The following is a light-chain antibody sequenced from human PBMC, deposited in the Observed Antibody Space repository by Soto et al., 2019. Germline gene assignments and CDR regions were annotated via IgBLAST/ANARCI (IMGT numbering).Light chain of an antibody. CDR3: MQHLQSWT. J-gene: IGKJ1*01. V-gene: IGKV2-28*01. CDR1: QSLLHSNGYNY. CDR2: LGS. Sequence: DIVMTQSPLSLPVTPGEPASISCRSSQSLLHSNGYNYLDWYLQKPGQSPQLLIYLGSNRASGVHDRFRGSGSGTDFKLKISRVEDEDVGVYYCMQHLQSWTFGQGTKVEIK.